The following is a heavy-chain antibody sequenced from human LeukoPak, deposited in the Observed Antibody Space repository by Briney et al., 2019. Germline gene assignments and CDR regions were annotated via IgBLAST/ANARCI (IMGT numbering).Heavy chain of an antibody. CDR2: ISGSGGST. CDR3: AKPLLWFGELLSDAFDI. J-gene: IGHJ3*02. CDR1: GFTFSSYA. D-gene: IGHD3-10*01. V-gene: IGHV3-23*01. Sequence: GGSLRLSCAASGFTFSSYAMSWVRQAPGKGLEWVSAISGSGGSTYYADSVKGRFTISRDNSKNTLYLQMNSLRAEDTAVYYCAKPLLWFGELLSDAFDIWGQGTMVTVSS.